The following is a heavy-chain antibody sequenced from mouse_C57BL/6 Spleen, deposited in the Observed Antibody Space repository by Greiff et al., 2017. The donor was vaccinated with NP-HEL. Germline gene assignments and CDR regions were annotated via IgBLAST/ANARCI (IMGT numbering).Heavy chain of an antibody. CDR1: GFTFSSYA. V-gene: IGHV5-4*01. CDR2: ISDGGSYT. Sequence: EVKLVESGGGLVKPGGSLKLSCAVSGFTFSSYAMSWVRQTPEKRLEWVATISDGGSYTYYPDNVKGRFTISRDNAKNNLYLQMSHLKSEDTAMYYCARDRTAYFDYWGQGTTLTVSS. J-gene: IGHJ2*01. CDR3: ARDRTAYFDY.